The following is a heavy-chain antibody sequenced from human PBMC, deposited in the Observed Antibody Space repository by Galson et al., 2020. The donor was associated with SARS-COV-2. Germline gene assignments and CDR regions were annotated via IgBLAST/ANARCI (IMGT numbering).Heavy chain of an antibody. CDR3: ARGITMVRGVVRYNWFDP. V-gene: IGHV4-39*01. J-gene: IGHJ5*02. CDR1: GGSISSSSYY. Sequence: SETLSLTCTVSGGSISSSSYYWGWIRQPPGKGLEWIGSIYYSGSTYYNPSLKSRVTISVDTSKNQFSLKLSSVTAADTAVYYCARGITMVRGVVRYNWFDPWGQGTLVTVSS. CDR2: IYYSGST. D-gene: IGHD3-10*01.